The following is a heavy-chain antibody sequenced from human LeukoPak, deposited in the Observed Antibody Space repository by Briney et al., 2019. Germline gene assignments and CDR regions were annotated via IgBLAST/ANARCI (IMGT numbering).Heavy chain of an antibody. D-gene: IGHD3-10*01. V-gene: IGHV3-11*01. CDR2: ISSSGSTI. CDR3: ARDEDGSGSYYNHYYYYYYYMDV. CDR1: GFTFSDYY. Sequence: GGSLRLSCAASGFTFSDYYMSWIRQAPGKGLEWVSYISSSGSTIYYADSVKGRFTISRDNAKNSLYLQMNSLRAEDTAVYYCARDEDGSGSYYNHYYYYYYYMDVWGKGTTVTASS. J-gene: IGHJ6*03.